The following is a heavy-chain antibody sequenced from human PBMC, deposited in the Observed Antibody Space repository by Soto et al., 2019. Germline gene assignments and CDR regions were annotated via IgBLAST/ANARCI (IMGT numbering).Heavy chain of an antibody. J-gene: IGHJ4*02. V-gene: IGHV3-30*18. CDR1: GFTFSSYG. Sequence: GGSLRLSCAASGFTFSSYGMHWVRQAPGKGLEWVAVISYDGSNKYYADSVKGRFTISRDNSKNTMYLQMNSLRAEETAVYYCAKELEAAAGYWGQGTVVSVSS. D-gene: IGHD6-13*01. CDR2: ISYDGSNK. CDR3: AKELEAAAGY.